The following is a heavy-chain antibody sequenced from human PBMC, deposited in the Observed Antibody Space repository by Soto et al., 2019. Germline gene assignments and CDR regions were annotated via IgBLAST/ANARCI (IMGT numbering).Heavy chain of an antibody. CDR3: TRVGGYYGDYPNFDY. CDR2: IYYTGST. J-gene: IGHJ4*02. D-gene: IGHD4-17*01. V-gene: IGHV4-59*01. Sequence: SETLFLTCTVSGSSISPYYWSWIRQPPGKGLEWIGYIYYTGSTKYNPSLKSRVTLSLGTSRNQLSLKLSSVTAADTAVYYCTRVGGYYGDYPNFDYWGPGTLVTVSS. CDR1: GSSISPYY.